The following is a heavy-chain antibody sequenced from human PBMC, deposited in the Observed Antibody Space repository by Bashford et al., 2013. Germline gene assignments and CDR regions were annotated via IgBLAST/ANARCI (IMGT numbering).Heavy chain of an antibody. J-gene: IGHJ4*02. V-gene: IGHV2-5*01. Sequence: SGPTLVKPTQTLTLTCTFSGFSLSTSGVGVGWIRQPPGKALEWLVLIYWNNDKRYSPSLKSRLTITKDTSKNQVVLTMTNMDPVDTATYYCAHRGXYAAFDYWGQGNPGHRLL. D-gene: IGHD3-16*01. CDR2: IYWNNDK. CDR3: AHRGXYAAFDY. CDR1: GFSLSTSGVG.